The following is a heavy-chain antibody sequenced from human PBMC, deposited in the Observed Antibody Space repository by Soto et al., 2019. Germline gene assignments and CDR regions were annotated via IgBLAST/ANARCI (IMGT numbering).Heavy chain of an antibody. CDR1: GYTFTSYG. CDR3: ARVRLVLRYFDWFPGHAFDI. V-gene: IGHV1-18*01. J-gene: IGHJ3*02. Sequence: ASVKVSCKASGYTFTSYGISWVRQAPGQGLEWMGWISAYNGNTNYAQKLQGRVTMTTDTSTSTAYMELRSLRSDDTAVYYCARVRLVLRYFDWFPGHAFDIWGQGTMVTVSS. CDR2: ISAYNGNT. D-gene: IGHD3-9*01.